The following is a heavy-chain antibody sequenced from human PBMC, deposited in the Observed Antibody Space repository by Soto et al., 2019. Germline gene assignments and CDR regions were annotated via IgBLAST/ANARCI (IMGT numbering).Heavy chain of an antibody. CDR3: AREVGNCITTTCYYGAFDI. V-gene: IGHV1-69*12. J-gene: IGHJ3*02. D-gene: IGHD2-2*01. CDR1: GDTFSYYS. CDR2: IIPIFGTT. Sequence: QVQLVQSGAEVKNPGSSVKVSCKTSGDTFSYYSFSWVRQAPGQGLDWMGGIIPIFGTTKYAQNFQGRVTITADESTSTVNMELSSLRSEDTAIYYCAREVGNCITTTCYYGAFDIWGRGTTVTVSS.